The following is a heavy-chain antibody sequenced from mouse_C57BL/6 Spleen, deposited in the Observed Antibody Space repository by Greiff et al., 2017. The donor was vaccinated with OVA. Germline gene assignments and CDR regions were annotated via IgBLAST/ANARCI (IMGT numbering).Heavy chain of an antibody. V-gene: IGHV1-53*01. CDR3: ARAGGLRPAMDY. J-gene: IGHJ4*01. Sequence: QVQLQQPGTELVKPGASVKLSCKASGYTFTSYWMHWVKQRPGQGLEWIGNINPSNGGTNYNEKFKSKATLTVDKSSSTAYMQLSSLTSEDSAVDYCARAGGLRPAMDYWGQGTSVTVSS. CDR2: INPSNGGT. D-gene: IGHD2-4*01. CDR1: GYTFTSYW.